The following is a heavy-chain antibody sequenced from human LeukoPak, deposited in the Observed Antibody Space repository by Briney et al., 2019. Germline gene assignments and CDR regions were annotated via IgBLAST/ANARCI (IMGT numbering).Heavy chain of an antibody. CDR1: GFTFSSYA. D-gene: IGHD2-2*02. Sequence: AGGSLRLSCAASGFTFSSYAMHWVRQAPGKGLEWVAVISYDGSNKYYADSVKGRFTISRDNSKNTLYLQMNSLRAEDTAVYYCARDPPLVPAAIRFDYWGQGTLVTVSS. V-gene: IGHV3-30-3*01. CDR3: ARDPPLVPAAIRFDY. CDR2: ISYDGSNK. J-gene: IGHJ4*02.